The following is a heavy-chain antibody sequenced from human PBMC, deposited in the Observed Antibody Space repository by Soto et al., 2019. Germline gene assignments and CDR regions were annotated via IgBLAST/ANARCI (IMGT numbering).Heavy chain of an antibody. CDR2: INPSGGST. V-gene: IGHV1-46*01. Sequence: ASVKVSCKASGYTFPSYYMHWVRQAPGQGLEWMGIINPSGGSTSYAQKFQGRVTMTRDTSTSTVYMELSSLRSEDTAVYYCARGGYCSGGSCYNYYYYYGMDVWGQGTTVTVSS. CDR1: GYTFPSYY. J-gene: IGHJ6*02. CDR3: ARGGYCSGGSCYNYYYYYGMDV. D-gene: IGHD2-15*01.